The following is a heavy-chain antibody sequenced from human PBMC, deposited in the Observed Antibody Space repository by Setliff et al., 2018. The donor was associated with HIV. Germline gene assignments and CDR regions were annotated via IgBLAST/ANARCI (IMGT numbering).Heavy chain of an antibody. CDR3: ARAGNDYYDSNGYYYVVDWFDS. Sequence: LSLPFPFSRCSIKSYYWRWIRQTPGKGLEWVGYIYGSGSTNYNPSLKSRLTISIDMSKNQFSLKLNSVTAADTAVYYCARAGNDYYDSNGYYYVVDWFDSWGQGTLVTVSS. CDR1: RCSIKSYY. J-gene: IGHJ5*01. D-gene: IGHD3-22*01. V-gene: IGHV4-59*01. CDR2: IYGSGST.